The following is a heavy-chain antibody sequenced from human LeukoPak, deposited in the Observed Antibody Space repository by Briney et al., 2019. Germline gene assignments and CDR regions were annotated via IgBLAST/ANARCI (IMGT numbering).Heavy chain of an antibody. Sequence: GGSLRLSCAASGFTFSSHARSGVPQPPGKGLEWVSTISGSGDNTYYADSVKGRFTISRDNSKNTLYLQMNSLRAEDTAAYYCAKTGAVKGDYWGQGTLVTVSS. V-gene: IGHV3-23*01. CDR3: AKTGAVKGDY. CDR1: GFTFSSHA. CDR2: ISGSGDNT. D-gene: IGHD4-17*01. J-gene: IGHJ4*02.